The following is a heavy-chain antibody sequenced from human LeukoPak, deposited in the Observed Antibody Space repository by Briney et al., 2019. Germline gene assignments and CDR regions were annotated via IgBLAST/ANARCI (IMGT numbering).Heavy chain of an antibody. D-gene: IGHD6-13*01. CDR1: GGSFSGYY. Sequence: KPSETLSLTCAVYGGSFSGYYWSWIRQPPGKRLEWIGEINHSGSTNYNPSLKSRVTISVDTSKNQFSLKLSSVTAADTAVYYCARGKRGYSSSWYDYWGQGTLVTVSS. V-gene: IGHV4-34*01. CDR3: ARGKRGYSSSWYDY. CDR2: INHSGST. J-gene: IGHJ4*02.